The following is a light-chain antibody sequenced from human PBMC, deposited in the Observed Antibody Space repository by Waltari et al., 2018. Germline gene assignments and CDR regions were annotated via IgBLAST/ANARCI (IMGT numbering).Light chain of an antibody. CDR3: SSYTRISTFV. V-gene: IGLV2-14*01. Sequence: TQPAAVSGSPGQSITMHCTGTSSDVGGYKYVPWFQQKPGEVPKLILYEVNNRPSGVSNRFSGSKSGNTASLTISGLQAEDDADYFCSSYTRISTFVFGTGTEVSVL. J-gene: IGLJ1*01. CDR2: EVN. CDR1: SSDVGGYKY.